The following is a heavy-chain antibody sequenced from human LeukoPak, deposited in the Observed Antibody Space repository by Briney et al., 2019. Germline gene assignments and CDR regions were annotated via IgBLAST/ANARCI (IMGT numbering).Heavy chain of an antibody. CDR2: ANYRSKWYN. D-gene: IGHD7-27*01. Sequence: SQTLSLTCDISGDSVSGNIVAWNWIRQSPSRGLEWLGRANYRSKWYNDYAVSVRGRITINPDTSKNQFSLNLSSVTAADTAVYYCARLGKEVTYRAYYLDYWGQGTLVTVSS. V-gene: IGHV6-1*01. CDR3: ARLGKEVTYRAYYLDY. CDR1: GDSVSGNIVA. J-gene: IGHJ4*02.